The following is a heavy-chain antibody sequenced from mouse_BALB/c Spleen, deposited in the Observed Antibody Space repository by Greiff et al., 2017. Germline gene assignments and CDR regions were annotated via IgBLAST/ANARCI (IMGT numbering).Heavy chain of an antibody. CDR1: GYTFTSYW. J-gene: IGHJ2*01. D-gene: IGHD1-3*01. V-gene: IGHV1S22*01. Sequence: LKQSGSELVRPGASVKLSCKASGYTFTSYWMHWVKQRPGQGLEWIGNIYPGSGSTNYDEKFKSKATLTVDTSSSTAYMQLSSLTSEDSAVYYCTSNYPYYWGQGTTLTVSS. CDR2: IYPGSGST. CDR3: TSNYPYY.